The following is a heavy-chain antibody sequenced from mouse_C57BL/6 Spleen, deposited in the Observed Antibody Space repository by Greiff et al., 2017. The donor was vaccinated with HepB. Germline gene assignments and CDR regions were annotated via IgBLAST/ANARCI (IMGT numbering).Heavy chain of an antibody. CDR3: AREGYYYGSRYFDV. Sequence: EVMLVESGGGLVKPGGSLKLSCAASGFTFSDYGMHWVRQAPEKGLEWVAYISSGSSTIYYADTVKGRFTISRDNAKNTLFLQMTSLRSEDTAMYYSAREGYYYGSRYFDVWGTGTTVTVSS. D-gene: IGHD1-1*01. CDR2: ISSGSSTI. CDR1: GFTFSDYG. J-gene: IGHJ1*03. V-gene: IGHV5-17*01.